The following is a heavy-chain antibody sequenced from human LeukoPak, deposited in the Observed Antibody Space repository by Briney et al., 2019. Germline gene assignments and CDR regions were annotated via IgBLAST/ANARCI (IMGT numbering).Heavy chain of an antibody. V-gene: IGHV1-69*13. Sequence: SVKVSCKASGGTFSSYAISWVRQAPGQGLEWMGGIIPIFGTANYAQKFQGRVTITADESTSTAYMELSSLRSEDTAVYYCASVVVVAASHSEYFQHWGQGTLVTVSS. CDR2: IIPIFGTA. CDR1: GGTFSSYA. J-gene: IGHJ1*01. D-gene: IGHD2-15*01. CDR3: ASVVVVAASHSEYFQH.